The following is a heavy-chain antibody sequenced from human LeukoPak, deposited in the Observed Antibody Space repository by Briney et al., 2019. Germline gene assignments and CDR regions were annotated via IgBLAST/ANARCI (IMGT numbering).Heavy chain of an antibody. CDR2: ISGSSSDI. CDR1: EFTFRSYS. CDR3: AKAHMVRGTRLGGWYFDY. D-gene: IGHD3-10*01. V-gene: IGHV3-21*04. J-gene: IGHJ4*02. Sequence: SPGGSLRLSCAGSEFTFRSYSMHWVRQAPGKGLEWVSSISGSSSDIYYADSVKGRFTISRDNSKNTLYLQMNSLRAEDTAVYYCAKAHMVRGTRLGGWYFDYWGQGTLVTVSS.